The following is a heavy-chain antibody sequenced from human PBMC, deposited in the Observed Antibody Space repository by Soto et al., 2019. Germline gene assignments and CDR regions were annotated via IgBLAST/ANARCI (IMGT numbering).Heavy chain of an antibody. CDR3: ATWAEGATEVH. V-gene: IGHV3-33*01. J-gene: IGHJ4*02. Sequence: GGSLILSCETSGFSFSVYGMHWVRQAPGKGLEWVAVIWYDASKQFYAASVEGRFTISRDNSKAILYLQMNSLRAEDTAVYYCATWAEGATEVHWGQGTPVTVSS. CDR2: IWYDASKQ. D-gene: IGHD2-15*01. CDR1: GFSFSVYG.